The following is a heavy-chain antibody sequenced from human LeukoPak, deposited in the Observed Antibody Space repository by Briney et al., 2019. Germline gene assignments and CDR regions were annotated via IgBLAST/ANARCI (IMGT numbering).Heavy chain of an antibody. Sequence: PSQTLSLTCTVSGGSISSGGYYWSWIRQHPGKGLEWIGYIYYSGSTYYNPSLKSRVTISVGTSKNQFSLKLSSVTAADTAVYYCAKVFRQFGELSDYWGQGTLVTVSS. CDR1: GGSISSGGYY. D-gene: IGHD3-10*01. CDR3: AKVFRQFGELSDY. V-gene: IGHV4-31*03. J-gene: IGHJ4*02. CDR2: IYYSGST.